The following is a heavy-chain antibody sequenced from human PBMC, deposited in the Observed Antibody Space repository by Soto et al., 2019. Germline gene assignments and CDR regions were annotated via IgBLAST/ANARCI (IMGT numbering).Heavy chain of an antibody. CDR2: ISSSSRYI. Sequence: EVQLVKSGGGLVKPGGSLRLSCAASGFIFGTHSMNWVRQAPGKGLQWVSSISSSSRYIYYADSVRGRFTISRDNANNSLYLQMNSLRAEDTAVYYCARVITGTAYLFDDWGQGTPVTVSS. CDR1: GFIFGTHS. D-gene: IGHD1-7*01. V-gene: IGHV3-21*01. CDR3: ARVITGTAYLFDD. J-gene: IGHJ4*02.